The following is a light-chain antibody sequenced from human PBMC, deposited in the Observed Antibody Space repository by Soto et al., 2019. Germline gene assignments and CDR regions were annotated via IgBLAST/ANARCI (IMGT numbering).Light chain of an antibody. CDR3: QHYNNWPRT. CDR1: QSVCSN. J-gene: IGKJ1*01. CDR2: GAS. Sequence: ETVMTQSPATLSVSPGERATLSCRASQSVCSNLAWYQHKPGQAPRLLIYGASTRATVIPARFSGSGSGTEFTLTISSLQSEDFAIYYCQHYNNWPRTFGQGTKVDIK. V-gene: IGKV3-15*01.